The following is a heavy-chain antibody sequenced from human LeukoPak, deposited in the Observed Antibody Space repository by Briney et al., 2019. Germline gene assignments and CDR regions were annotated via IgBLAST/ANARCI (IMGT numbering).Heavy chain of an antibody. CDR2: ADGSGAST. CDR3: AKDRPTRFDY. Sequence: GGSLRLSCAASGFTFSSYAMSWVRQAPGKGLVWISAADGSGASTYYADSVRGRFTVSRDNSKNTLYLQMNSLRAEDTAVYYRAKDRPTRFDYWGQGTLVTVSS. J-gene: IGHJ4*02. D-gene: IGHD2-2*01. CDR1: GFTFSSYA. V-gene: IGHV3-23*01.